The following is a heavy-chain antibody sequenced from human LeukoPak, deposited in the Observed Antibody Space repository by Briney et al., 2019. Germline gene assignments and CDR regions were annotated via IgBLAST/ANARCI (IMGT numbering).Heavy chain of an antibody. Sequence: GGSLRLSCAASGFTFSSYAMSWVRQAPGKGLEWVAVISYDGSNKYYADSVKGRFTISRDNSKNTLYLQMNSLRVEDTAVYYCAREDGSGWRLPENWGQGTLVTVSS. CDR3: AREDGSGWRLPEN. CDR1: GFTFSSYA. J-gene: IGHJ4*02. CDR2: ISYDGSNK. D-gene: IGHD6-19*01. V-gene: IGHV3-30-3*01.